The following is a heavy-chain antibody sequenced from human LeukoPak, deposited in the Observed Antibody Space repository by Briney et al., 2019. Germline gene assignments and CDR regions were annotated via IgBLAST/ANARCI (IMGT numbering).Heavy chain of an antibody. D-gene: IGHD4-17*01. Sequence: GGSLRLSCAASGFTFSSYSMNWVRQAPGKGLEWVSYISSSSSTIYYADSVKGRFTISRDTSENTLYLQINSLRVEDTAVYYCIVFGDSNHWGQGTLVTVSS. CDR2: ISSSSSTI. CDR1: GFTFSSYS. V-gene: IGHV3-48*01. CDR3: IVFGDSNH. J-gene: IGHJ5*02.